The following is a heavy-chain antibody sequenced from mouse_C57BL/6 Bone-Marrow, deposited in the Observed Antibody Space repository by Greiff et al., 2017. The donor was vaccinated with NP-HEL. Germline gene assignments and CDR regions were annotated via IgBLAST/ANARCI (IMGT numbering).Heavy chain of an antibody. CDR3: TTGAWFAD. CDR2: IDPENGDT. Sequence: VQLQQSGAELVRPGPSVKLSCTASGFNIKDDYMHWVKQRPEQGLEWIGWIDPENGDTEYASKFQGKATITADTSSNTAYLQLSSLTSEDTAVYYCTTGAWFADWGQGTLVTVSA. J-gene: IGHJ3*01. V-gene: IGHV14-4*01. CDR1: GFNIKDDY.